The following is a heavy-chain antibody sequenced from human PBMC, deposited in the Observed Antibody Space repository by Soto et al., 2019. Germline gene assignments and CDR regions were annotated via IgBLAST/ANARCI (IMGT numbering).Heavy chain of an antibody. CDR3: ARSLTEGYCTITGCYTRPLYGMDV. V-gene: IGHV1-2*02. CDR1: GYTFSGYY. Sequence: QEQLVQSGAEVKKPGASVKVSCKASGYTFSGYYIHWLRQAPGQGLEWMGWINPNSGGTNYAQKFQGRVTVTRDTPTITAYMELSRLTSDDPAVYYCARSLTEGYCTITGCYTRPLYGMDVWGQGTTVTVSS. D-gene: IGHD2-2*02. CDR2: INPNSGGT. J-gene: IGHJ6*02.